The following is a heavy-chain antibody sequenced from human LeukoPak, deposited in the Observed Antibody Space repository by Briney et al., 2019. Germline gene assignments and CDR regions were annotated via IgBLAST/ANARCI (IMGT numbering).Heavy chain of an antibody. V-gene: IGHV4-34*01. CDR3: ARGGYMDV. Sequence: PSETLSLTCAVYGGSFSGYYWSLIRQPPGKGLEWIGEINHSGSTNYNPSLKSRVTISVDTSKNQFSLKLSSVTAADTAVYYCARGGYMDVWGKGTTVTVSS. J-gene: IGHJ6*03. CDR2: INHSGST. CDR1: GGSFSGYY.